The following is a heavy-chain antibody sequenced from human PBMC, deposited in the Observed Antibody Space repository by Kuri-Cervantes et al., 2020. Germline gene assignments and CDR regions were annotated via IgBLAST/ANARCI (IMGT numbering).Heavy chain of an antibody. CDR1: GYTFTSYG. V-gene: IGHV1-18*01. J-gene: IGHJ6*03. Sequence: ASVKVSCKASGYTFTSYGISWVRQAPGQGLEWMGWISAYNGNTNYAQKLQGRVTMTTDTSTSTAYMELRSLRSDDTAVYYCARVLVQLWPRGYYYHYMDVWGKGTTVTVSS. D-gene: IGHD5-18*01. CDR2: ISAYNGNT. CDR3: ARVLVQLWPRGYYYHYMDV.